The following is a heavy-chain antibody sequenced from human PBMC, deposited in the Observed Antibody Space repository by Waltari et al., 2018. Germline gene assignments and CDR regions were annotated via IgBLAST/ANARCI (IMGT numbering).Heavy chain of an antibody. J-gene: IGHJ6*03. D-gene: IGHD4-4*01. Sequence: QVQLVQSGAEVKKPGSSVKVSCKAYGGTFSSYAISWVGQAPGQGLEWMGGIIPIFGTANYAQKFQGRVTITADESTSTAYMELSSLRSEDTAVYYCAREHTVTYYYYYMDVWGKGTTVTVSS. V-gene: IGHV1-69*01. CDR1: GGTFSSYA. CDR3: AREHTVTYYYYYMDV. CDR2: IIPIFGTA.